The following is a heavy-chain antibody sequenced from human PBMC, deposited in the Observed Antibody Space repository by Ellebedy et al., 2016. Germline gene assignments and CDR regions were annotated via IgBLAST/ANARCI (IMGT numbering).Heavy chain of an antibody. D-gene: IGHD6-13*01. CDR3: ARGEGYSSSAFGFDP. V-gene: IGHV4-59*01. CDR2: IYYSGST. J-gene: IGHJ5*02. CDR1: GGSISTYY. Sequence: SETLSLXCTVSGGSISTYYWSWIRQPPGKRLEWIGYIYYSGSTNYNPSLKSRVTTSLDTSKNHFSLNLSSVTAADTAVYYCARGEGYSSSAFGFDPWGQGTLVTVSS.